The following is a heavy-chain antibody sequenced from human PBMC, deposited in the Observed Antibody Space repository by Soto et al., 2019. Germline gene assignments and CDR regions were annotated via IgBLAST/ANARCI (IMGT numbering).Heavy chain of an antibody. CDR1: GGSVSSGSYY. V-gene: IGHV4-61*01. CDR2: IYYSGST. Sequence: QVQLQESGPGLVKPSETLSLTCTVSGGSVSSGSYYWSWIRQPPGKGLEWIGYIYYSGSTNYNPSLKSRVTISVDTSKNQFSLKLSSVTAADTAVYYCARGEAGFWSGYPYFDYWGQGTLVTVSS. D-gene: IGHD3-3*01. CDR3: ARGEAGFWSGYPYFDY. J-gene: IGHJ4*02.